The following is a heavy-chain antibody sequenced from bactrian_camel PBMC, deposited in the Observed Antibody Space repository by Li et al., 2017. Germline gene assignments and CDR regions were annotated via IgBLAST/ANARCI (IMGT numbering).Heavy chain of an antibody. CDR3: AAALGGNCGAYEYSY. J-gene: IGHJ4*01. Sequence: QLVESGGGSVQTGGSLRLSCAASGYTPSSYCLAWFRQAPGKEREGVAIVYGGGDRTYIYDSVKGRFTISHDSAKNTLFLQMNSLKTEDTATYYCAAALGGNCGAYEYSYYGRGTQVTVS. D-gene: IGHD2*01. CDR1: GYTPSSYC. CDR2: VYGGGDRT. V-gene: IGHV3S1*01.